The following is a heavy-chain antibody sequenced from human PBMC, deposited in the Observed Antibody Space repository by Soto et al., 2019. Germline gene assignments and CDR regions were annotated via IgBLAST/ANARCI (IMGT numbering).Heavy chain of an antibody. J-gene: IGHJ4*02. CDR1: GVSISSYY. CDR2: IYYSGST. D-gene: IGHD2-15*01. V-gene: IGHV4-59*08. Sequence: PSETMSLTCTVSGVSISSYYRSWVRQPPGKGLEWIGYIYYSGSTNYNPSLKSRVTISVDTSKNQFSLKLSSVTAADTAVYYCARRFVSSGYCSGGSCYHNLYYFDYWGQGTLVTVSS. CDR3: ARRFVSSGYCSGGSCYHNLYYFDY.